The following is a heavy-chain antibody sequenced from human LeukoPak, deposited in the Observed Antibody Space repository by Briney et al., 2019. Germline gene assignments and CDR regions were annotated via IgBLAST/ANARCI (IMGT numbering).Heavy chain of an antibody. V-gene: IGHV3-7*01. J-gene: IGHJ4*02. D-gene: IGHD3-22*01. CDR3: ARDSRTKWLSAYYFDY. CDR2: IKGDGSDK. CDR1: GFTFSSSW. Sequence: PGGSLRLSCAASGFTFSSSWMTWVRQAPGKGLEWLANIKGDGSDKNYVDSVKGRFTISRDNAKNSLYLQMNSLRAEDTAVYYCARDSRTKWLSAYYFDYWGQGTLVTVSS.